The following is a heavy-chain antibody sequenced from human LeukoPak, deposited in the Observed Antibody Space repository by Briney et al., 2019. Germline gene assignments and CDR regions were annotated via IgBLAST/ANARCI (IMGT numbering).Heavy chain of an antibody. CDR1: GFTFSSYA. V-gene: IGHV3-23*01. Sequence: GGSLRLSCAASGFTFSSYAMTWVRQAPGKGLEWVSGISLSGDNTFYADSVKGRFTISTGNSKNTLYLQMNSLRAEDTAVYYCAKDRRGVTTGSYYFDYWGQGTLVTVSS. J-gene: IGHJ4*02. D-gene: IGHD4-17*01. CDR3: AKDRRGVTTGSYYFDY. CDR2: ISLSGDNT.